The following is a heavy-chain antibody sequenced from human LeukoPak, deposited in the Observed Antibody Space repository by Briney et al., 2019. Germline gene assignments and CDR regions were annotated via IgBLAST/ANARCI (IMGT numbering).Heavy chain of an antibody. CDR2: IIPILGIA. CDR3: ATEGLEMATSATFDY. J-gene: IGHJ4*02. CDR1: GGTFSSYA. V-gene: IGHV1-69*04. D-gene: IGHD5-24*01. Sequence: ASVKVSCKASGGTFSSYAISWVRQAPGQGLEWMGRIIPILGIANYAQKFQGRVTITADKSTSTAYMELSSLRSEDTAVYYCATEGLEMATSATFDYWGQGTLVTVSS.